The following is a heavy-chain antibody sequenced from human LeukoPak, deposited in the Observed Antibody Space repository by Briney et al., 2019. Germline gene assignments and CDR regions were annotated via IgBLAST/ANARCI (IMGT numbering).Heavy chain of an antibody. D-gene: IGHD3-22*01. CDR1: GFTFDDYA. CDR2: ISGDGGST. Sequence: GGSLRLSCAASGFTFDDYAMHWVRQAPGKGLEWVSLISGDGGSTYYADSVKGRFTISRDNSKNSLYLQMNSLRTEDTALHYCAKAGYYYDSSGYSLDYWGQGTLVTVSS. J-gene: IGHJ4*02. V-gene: IGHV3-43*02. CDR3: AKAGYYYDSSGYSLDY.